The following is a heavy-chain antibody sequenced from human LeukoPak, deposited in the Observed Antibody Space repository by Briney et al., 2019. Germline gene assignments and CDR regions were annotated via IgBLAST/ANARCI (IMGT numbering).Heavy chain of an antibody. V-gene: IGHV3-53*01. CDR3: FGDPGDY. CDR2: IYSGGST. D-gene: IGHD3-10*01. CDR1: GFTVSSNH. J-gene: IGHJ4*02. Sequence: GGSLRLSCAASGFTVSSNHLSWVRQAPGKGLEWVSVIYSGGSTYYADSVKGRFTISRDNAKNSLYLQMNSLRAEDTAVYFCFGDPGDYWGQGSLVTVSS.